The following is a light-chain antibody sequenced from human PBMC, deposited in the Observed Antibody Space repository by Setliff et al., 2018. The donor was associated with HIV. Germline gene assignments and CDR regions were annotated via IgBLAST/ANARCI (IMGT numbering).Light chain of an antibody. CDR3: AAWDDSLSGYV. CDR1: SSNVGSNY. V-gene: IGLV1-47*01. Sequence: QSALAQPPSASGTPGQRVTISCSGSSSNVGSNYVYWYQRLPGTAPKLLIYRNNQRPSGVPARFSGSKSGTSASLAISGLRSEDEADYYCAAWDDSLSGYVFGTGTKVTVL. J-gene: IGLJ1*01. CDR2: RNN.